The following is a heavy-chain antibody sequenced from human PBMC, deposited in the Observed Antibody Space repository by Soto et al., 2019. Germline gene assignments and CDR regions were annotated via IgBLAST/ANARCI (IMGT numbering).Heavy chain of an antibody. CDR3: ARLTGYYGMDV. V-gene: IGHV3-9*01. D-gene: IGHD1-1*01. Sequence: TLRLWCPASGFTFDDYVMYWVRQAPGKGLEWVSGISWNSNSIDYADSVKGRFTVSRDNAKNSLFLQMNSPRAEDTALYYCARLTGYYGMDVWGQGTTVTVSS. J-gene: IGHJ6*02. CDR1: GFTFDDYV. CDR2: ISWNSNSI.